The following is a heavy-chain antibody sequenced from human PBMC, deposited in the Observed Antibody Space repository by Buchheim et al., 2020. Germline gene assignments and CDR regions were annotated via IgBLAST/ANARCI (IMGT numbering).Heavy chain of an antibody. Sequence: QLQLQESGPGLVKPSETLSLTCTVSGGSISSSSYYWGWIRQPPGKGLEWIGTIYYSGSTYYNPSLNSRVTISVATSKNQFSLKLSSVTAADTAVYYCARVGTVTTYYYYYYGMDVWGQGTT. D-gene: IGHD4-17*01. J-gene: IGHJ6*02. V-gene: IGHV4-39*01. CDR1: GGSISSSSYY. CDR2: IYYSGST. CDR3: ARVGTVTTYYYYYYGMDV.